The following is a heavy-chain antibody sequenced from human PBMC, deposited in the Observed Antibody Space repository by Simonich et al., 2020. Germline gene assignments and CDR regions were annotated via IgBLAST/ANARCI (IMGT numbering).Heavy chain of an antibody. V-gene: IGHV3-21*01. CDR1: GFTFSSYS. J-gene: IGHJ4*02. D-gene: IGHD6-13*01. Sequence: EVQLVESGGGLVKPGGSLRLSCAASGFTFSSYSMNWVRQAPGKGVEWVQPISISRSYIYYADSVKGRFTSSRDNAKNSLYLQMNSLRAEDTAVYYCARARGDSSSWYFDYWGQGTLVTVSS. CDR2: ISISRSYI. CDR3: ARARGDSSSWYFDY.